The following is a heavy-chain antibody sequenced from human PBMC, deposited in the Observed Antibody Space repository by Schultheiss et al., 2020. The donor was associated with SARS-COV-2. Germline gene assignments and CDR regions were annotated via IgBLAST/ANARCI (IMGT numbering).Heavy chain of an antibody. V-gene: IGHV4-34*01. CDR3: ARGPSGRFNWFDP. J-gene: IGHJ5*02. CDR2: INHSGST. D-gene: IGHD3-3*01. CDR1: GGSFSGYY. Sequence: SQTLSLTCAVYGGSFSGYYWSWIRQPPGKGLEWIGEINHSGSTNYNPSLKSRVTISVDTSKNQFSLKLSSVTAADTAVYYCARGPSGRFNWFDPWGQGTLVTVSS.